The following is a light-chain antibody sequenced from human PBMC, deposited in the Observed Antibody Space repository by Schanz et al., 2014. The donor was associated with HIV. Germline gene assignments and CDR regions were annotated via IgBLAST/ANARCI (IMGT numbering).Light chain of an antibody. Sequence: QSALTQPASVSGSPGQSITISCTGTSSDVGNYNLVSWYQQHPGKAPKLMIYDVSVRPSGVSNRFSGSKSGNTASLTISGLQVEDEADYFCSSYTSSSIVVFGGGTKVTVL. CDR1: SSDVGNYNL. CDR3: SSYTSSSIVV. CDR2: DVS. V-gene: IGLV2-14*02. J-gene: IGLJ2*01.